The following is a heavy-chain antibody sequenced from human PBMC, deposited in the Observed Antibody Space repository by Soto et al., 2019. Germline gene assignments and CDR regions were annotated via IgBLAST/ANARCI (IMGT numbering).Heavy chain of an antibody. V-gene: IGHV3-72*01. CDR1: GLIISDNS. Sequence: GGSLRHSCVASGLIISDNSLDWVRRAQRKGLNWVGGTRNKRYTKDEDASVKGRNTDSRDESKKSMYLQRNSLRTEDTALYDCVRVGDYYDNRYYSLNAYDIWGQGTMVTVSS. CDR2: TRNKRYTK. D-gene: IGHD3-22*01. CDR3: VRVGDYYDNRYYSLNAYDI. J-gene: IGHJ3*02.